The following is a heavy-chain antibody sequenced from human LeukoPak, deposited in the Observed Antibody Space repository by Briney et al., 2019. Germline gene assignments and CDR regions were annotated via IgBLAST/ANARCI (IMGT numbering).Heavy chain of an antibody. CDR3: ARVHNCSGGSCPNYYYYGMDV. J-gene: IGHJ6*02. V-gene: IGHV4-34*01. Sequence: SETLSLTCAVYGGSFSGYYWSWIRQPPGKGLEWIGEINHSGSTNYNPSLKSRVTISVDTSKNQSSLKLSSVTAADTAVYYCARVHNCSGGSCPNYYYYGMDVWGQGTTVTVSS. D-gene: IGHD2-15*01. CDR1: GGSFSGYY. CDR2: INHSGST.